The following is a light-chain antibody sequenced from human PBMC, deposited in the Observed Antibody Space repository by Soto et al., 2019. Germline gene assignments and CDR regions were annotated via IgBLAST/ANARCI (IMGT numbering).Light chain of an antibody. Sequence: EIVMTQSQATLYVSPGERATLSCRASQSVSSNLAWHQQKPCQAPRLLIYGASTRATGIPSRFSGSGSGTEFTLTISGLQSEDFAVYYCQQYNNWPRTFGQGTKVEIK. CDR1: QSVSSN. CDR3: QQYNNWPRT. J-gene: IGKJ1*01. CDR2: GAS. V-gene: IGKV3-15*01.